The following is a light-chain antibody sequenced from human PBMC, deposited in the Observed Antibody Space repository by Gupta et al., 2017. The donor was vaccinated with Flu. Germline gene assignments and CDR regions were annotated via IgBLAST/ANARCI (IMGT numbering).Light chain of an antibody. CDR2: EVS. CDR1: SSDVGGYNY. J-gene: IGLJ2*01. CDR3: SSYTSSITLV. V-gene: IGLV2-14*01. Sequence: SSDVGGYNYVSWYQQHPGKAPKLMISEVSNRPSGVSNRFSGSKSGNTASLTISGLQPEDEADYYCSSYTSSITLVFGVGTKLTVL.